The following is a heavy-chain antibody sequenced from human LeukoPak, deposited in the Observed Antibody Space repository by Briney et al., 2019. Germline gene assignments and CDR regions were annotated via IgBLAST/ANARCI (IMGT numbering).Heavy chain of an antibody. CDR3: AKDLIRLGELSLVS. J-gene: IGHJ5*02. V-gene: IGHV3-21*01. CDR2: ISSTSTYI. Sequence: GVLRLSCAASGFTFNNVWMNWVRQAPGKGLEWVSSISSTSTYIYYADSVKGRFTISRDNAKNSLYLQMNSLRAEDTAVYYCAKDLIRLGELSLVSWGQGTLVTVSS. D-gene: IGHD3-16*02. CDR1: GFTFNNVW.